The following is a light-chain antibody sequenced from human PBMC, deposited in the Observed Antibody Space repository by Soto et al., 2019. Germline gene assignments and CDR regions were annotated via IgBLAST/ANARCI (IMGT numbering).Light chain of an antibody. Sequence: DIQMTPSPSSLSASVGDRVTITCQASQDITNYLNWYQQKAGRAPKLLIFDASNLDTGVPSRFSGSGSGTDFTFTISSLQAEDIATYYCQQHDNLPLTFGGGTKVEIK. CDR1: QDITNY. V-gene: IGKV1-33*01. CDR2: DAS. CDR3: QQHDNLPLT. J-gene: IGKJ4*01.